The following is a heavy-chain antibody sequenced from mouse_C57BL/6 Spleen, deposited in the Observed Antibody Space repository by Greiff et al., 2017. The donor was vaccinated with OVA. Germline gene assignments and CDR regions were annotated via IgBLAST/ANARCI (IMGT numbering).Heavy chain of an antibody. CDR2: ISYDGSN. CDR1: GYSITSGYY. Sequence: EVKLMESGPGLVKPSQSLSLTCSVTGYSITSGYYWNWIRQFPGNKLEWMGYISYDGSNNYNPSLKDRISITRDTSKNQFFLKLNSVTTEDTATYYCARGLGQGYAMDYWGQGTSVTVSS. V-gene: IGHV3-6*01. CDR3: ARGLGQGYAMDY. D-gene: IGHD4-1*01. J-gene: IGHJ4*01.